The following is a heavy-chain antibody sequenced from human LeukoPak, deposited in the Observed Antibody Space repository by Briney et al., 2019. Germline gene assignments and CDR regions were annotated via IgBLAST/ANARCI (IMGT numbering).Heavy chain of an antibody. D-gene: IGHD1-26*01. J-gene: IGHJ4*02. CDR2: ICGNAITT. Sequence: GGSLRLSCAASGFTFNSYAMNWVRQAPGKGLEWVSAICGNAITTFYADSVKGRFSISRDNSRNTLYLQMNSLGAEDTAVYYCAKDRSGSYFFWGLEGDYFDYWGQGTLVTVSS. CDR3: AKDRSGSYFFWGLEGDYFDY. V-gene: IGHV3-23*01. CDR1: GFTFNSYA.